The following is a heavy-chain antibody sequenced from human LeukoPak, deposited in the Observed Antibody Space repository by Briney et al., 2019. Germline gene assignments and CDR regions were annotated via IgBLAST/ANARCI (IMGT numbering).Heavy chain of an antibody. CDR2: INHSGST. D-gene: IGHD2-2*02. V-gene: IGHV4-34*01. CDR3: ARGEIGDCSNTSCYSSYFQH. CDR1: GGSFSGYY. J-gene: IGHJ1*01. Sequence: SETLSLTCAVYGGSFSGYYWSWIRQPPGKGLEWIGEINHSGSTNYNPSLKSRVTISVDTSKNQFSLKLSSVTAADTAVYYCARGEIGDCSNTSCYSSYFQHWGQGTLVTVSS.